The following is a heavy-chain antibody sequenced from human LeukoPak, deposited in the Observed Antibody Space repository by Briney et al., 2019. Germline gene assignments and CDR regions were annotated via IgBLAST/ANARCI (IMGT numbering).Heavy chain of an antibody. V-gene: IGHV3-30*02. J-gene: IGHJ6*03. CDR1: RFTFISYG. D-gene: IGHD5-12*01. Sequence: GGSLRLSCAASRFTFISYGMHWVRQAPGKGLEWVTFIRYDGSDKYYADSVKGRFIISRDNSENTLYLQMNSLRAEDTAVYYCAKDTVKVTTIRRVPHYMDVWGKGTTVTISS. CDR2: IRYDGSDK. CDR3: AKDTVKVTTIRRVPHYMDV.